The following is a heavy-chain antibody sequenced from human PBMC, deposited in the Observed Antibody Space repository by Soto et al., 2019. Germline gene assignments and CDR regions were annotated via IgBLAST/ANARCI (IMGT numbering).Heavy chain of an antibody. V-gene: IGHV4-39*01. D-gene: IGHD1-26*01. CDR1: GGSISSSSYY. Sequence: SETLSLTCTVSGGSISSSSYYWGWIRQPPGKGLEWIGSIYYSGSTYYNPSLKSRVTISVDTSKNQFSLKLSSVTAADTAVYYCASHLFQWELLRWAQGTLVPVSS. CDR3: ASHLFQWELLR. J-gene: IGHJ4*02. CDR2: IYYSGST.